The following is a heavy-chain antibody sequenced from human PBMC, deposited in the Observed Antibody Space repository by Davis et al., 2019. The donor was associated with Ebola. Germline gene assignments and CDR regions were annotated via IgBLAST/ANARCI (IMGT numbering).Heavy chain of an antibody. CDR3: ARRQYGSSPFDP. D-gene: IGHD6-6*01. CDR1: GGSISSSSYY. V-gene: IGHV4-39*01. J-gene: IGHJ5*02. Sequence: MLSETLSLTCTVSGGSISSSSYYWDWIRQPPGKGLEWIGSIYYSGSTYYSPSLKSRVTISVDTSKNQFSLKLSSVTAADTAVYYCARRQYGSSPFDPWGQGVLVTVSS. CDR2: IYYSGST.